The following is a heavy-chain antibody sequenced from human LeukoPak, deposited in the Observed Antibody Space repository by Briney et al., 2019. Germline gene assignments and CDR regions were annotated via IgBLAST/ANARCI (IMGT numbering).Heavy chain of an antibody. J-gene: IGHJ3*02. CDR1: GFMFDDYG. Sequence: GGSLRLSCTASGFMFDDYGMSWVRQAPGKGLEWVSGINWNGDSTGYADSAKGRFTISRDNAKNSLYLQMNSLRAEDTALYHCARDRGYDSLDAFDIWGQGTKVTVSS. CDR2: INWNGDST. CDR3: ARDRGYDSLDAFDI. D-gene: IGHD3-22*01. V-gene: IGHV3-20*01.